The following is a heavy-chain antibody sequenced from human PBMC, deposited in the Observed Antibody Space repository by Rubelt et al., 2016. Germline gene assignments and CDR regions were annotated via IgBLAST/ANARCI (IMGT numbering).Heavy chain of an antibody. J-gene: IGHJ3*02. CDR2: ISTDIGNP. D-gene: IGHD3-22*01. V-gene: IGHV7-4-1*02. Sequence: QVQLVQSVSELRKPGASVKVSCKASGYTFRSYAMNWVRQAPGQGLEWMGWISTDIGNPTYAQGFTGRFVFSLDTSVSTAYLQISSLKAEDTAVYYGARVRRYYDDAVDMWGRGTMVTISS. CDR3: ARVRRYYDDAVDM. CDR1: GYTFRSYA.